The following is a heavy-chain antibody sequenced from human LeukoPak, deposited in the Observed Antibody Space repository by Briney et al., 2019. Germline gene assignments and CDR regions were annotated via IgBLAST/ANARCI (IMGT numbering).Heavy chain of an antibody. Sequence: ASVKVSCKASGYTFTSYYMHWVRQAPEQGLEWMGIINPSGGSTSYAQKFQGRVTMTRDTSTSTVYMELSSLRSEDTAVYYCANGYYDFWSGYPRSDYYYMDVWGKGTTVTVSS. CDR1: GYTFTSYY. CDR2: INPSGGST. CDR3: ANGYYDFWSGYPRSDYYYMDV. V-gene: IGHV1-46*01. J-gene: IGHJ6*03. D-gene: IGHD3-3*01.